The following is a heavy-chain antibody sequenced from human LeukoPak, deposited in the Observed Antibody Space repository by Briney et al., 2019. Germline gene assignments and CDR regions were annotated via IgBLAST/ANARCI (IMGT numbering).Heavy chain of an antibody. CDR2: IRSKAYGGTT. V-gene: IGHV3-49*03. Sequence: GGSLRLSCTASGFTFGDYAMSWFRQAPGKGLEWVGFIRSKAYGGTTEYAASVKGRFTISRDDSKSIAYLQMNSLKTEDTAVYYCTRVVATIPRYFDYWGQGTLVTVSS. CDR1: GFTFGDYA. CDR3: TRVVATIPRYFDY. J-gene: IGHJ4*02. D-gene: IGHD5-12*01.